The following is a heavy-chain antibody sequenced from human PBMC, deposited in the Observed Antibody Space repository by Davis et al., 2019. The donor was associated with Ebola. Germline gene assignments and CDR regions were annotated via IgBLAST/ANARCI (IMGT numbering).Heavy chain of an antibody. Sequence: PGGFLRLSCAASGFTLSSYWMSWVRQAPGKGLEWVSTLGTSADTYYADSVKGRFTISRDNSKNTLHLQMNGLRVEDTAIYFCVKDTSNIWFDIWGQGTMVTVSS. V-gene: IGHV3-23*01. D-gene: IGHD1-26*01. J-gene: IGHJ3*02. CDR1: GFTLSSYW. CDR2: LGTSADT. CDR3: VKDTSNIWFDI.